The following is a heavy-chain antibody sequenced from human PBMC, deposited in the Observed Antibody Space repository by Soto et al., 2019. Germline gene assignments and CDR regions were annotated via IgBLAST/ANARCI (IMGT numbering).Heavy chain of an antibody. CDR2: INHSGST. D-gene: IGHD4-17*01. V-gene: IGHV4-34*01. CDR1: GGSFSGYY. Sequence: SETLSLTCAVYGGSFSGYYWSWIRQPPGKGLEWIGEINHSGSTNYNPSLKSRGTISVDTSKNQFSLKLSSVTAADTAVYYCASDYGGAFDYWGQGTLVTVSS. J-gene: IGHJ4*02. CDR3: ASDYGGAFDY.